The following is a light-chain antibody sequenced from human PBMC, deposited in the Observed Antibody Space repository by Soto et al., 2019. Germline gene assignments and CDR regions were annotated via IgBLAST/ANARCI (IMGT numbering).Light chain of an antibody. CDR2: GAS. J-gene: IGKJ1*01. CDR1: QSVSSN. V-gene: IGKV3D-15*01. CDR3: QQYNRLRWK. Sequence: EIVMTLSPSSLSMSPLDIVTLSFRASQSVSSNLAWYQQKPGQAPRLLIYGASNRATGIPDRFSGSGSGTEFTLIISRLQSEDSAVYYCQQYNRLRWKFRQGTKVDIK.